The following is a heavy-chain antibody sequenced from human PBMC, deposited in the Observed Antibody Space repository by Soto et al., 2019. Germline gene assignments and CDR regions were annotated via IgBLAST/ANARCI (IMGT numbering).Heavy chain of an antibody. CDR3: ARIVTGYSGSYRYLDY. Sequence: TLSLTCTVSGGSINSGGFYWSWIRQHPGKGLGWLALIDWDDDKYYSTSLKTRLTISKDTSKNQVVLTMTNMDPVDTATYYCARIVTGYSGSYRYLDYWGQGTLVTVS. D-gene: IGHD1-26*01. V-gene: IGHV2-70*01. J-gene: IGHJ4*02. CDR2: IDWDDDK. CDR1: GGSINSGGFY.